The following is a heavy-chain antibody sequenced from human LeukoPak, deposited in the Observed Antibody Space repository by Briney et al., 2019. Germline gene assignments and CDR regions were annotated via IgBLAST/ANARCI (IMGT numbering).Heavy chain of an antibody. CDR2: ISSDSSYI. Sequence: GGSLRLSCAASGFTFSTYSMNWVRQAPGKGLEWVPSISSDSSYIYYADSVKGRFTISRDNAKNSLYLQMNSLRAEDTAVYYCARERLVATGWFDPWGQGTLVTVSS. V-gene: IGHV3-21*01. CDR3: ARERLVATGWFDP. D-gene: IGHD5-12*01. J-gene: IGHJ5*02. CDR1: GFTFSTYS.